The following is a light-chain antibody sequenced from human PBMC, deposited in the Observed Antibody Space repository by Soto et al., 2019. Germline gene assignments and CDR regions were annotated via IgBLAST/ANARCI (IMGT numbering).Light chain of an antibody. CDR1: QSIGTW. J-gene: IGKJ2*01. CDR2: KAS. V-gene: IGKV1-5*03. Sequence: DIQMTQSPSTLPASVGDRVTITCRASQSIGTWLAWYQQQPGKAPKLLIYKASSLQSGVPSRFSGSGSGTQFTLTINTLQPDDFATYYCQQYDSYPYTFGQGTKLEIK. CDR3: QQYDSYPYT.